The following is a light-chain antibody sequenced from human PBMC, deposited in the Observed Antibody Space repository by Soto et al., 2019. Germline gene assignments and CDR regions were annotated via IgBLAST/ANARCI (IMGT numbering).Light chain of an antibody. J-gene: IGLJ3*02. CDR2: EVS. Sequence: QSALTQPASVSGSPGQSITISCTGTSSDVGGYNYVSWYQQHPGKAPKLMIYEVSNRPSGVSNRFSASKSGNTASLTISGVQAEDEADYYCTSYTNNRLWVFGGGTKLTVL. CDR1: SSDVGGYNY. V-gene: IGLV2-14*01. CDR3: TSYTNNRLWV.